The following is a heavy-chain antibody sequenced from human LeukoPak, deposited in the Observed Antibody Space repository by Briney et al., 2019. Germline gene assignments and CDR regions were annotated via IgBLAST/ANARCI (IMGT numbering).Heavy chain of an antibody. Sequence: GGSLRLSCAASGFTFSGSAMHWVRQASGKGLEWVGRISSKANSYATAYAASVKGKFTISRDDSKNTAYLQMNSLKTEDTAVYYCTRHSIGYCSGGSCYPNMDVWGKGTTVTVSS. D-gene: IGHD2-15*01. V-gene: IGHV3-73*01. CDR3: TRHSIGYCSGGSCYPNMDV. CDR2: ISSKANSYAT. J-gene: IGHJ6*03. CDR1: GFTFSGSA.